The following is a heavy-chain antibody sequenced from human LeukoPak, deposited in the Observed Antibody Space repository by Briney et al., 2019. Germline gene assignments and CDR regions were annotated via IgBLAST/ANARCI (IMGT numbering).Heavy chain of an antibody. J-gene: IGHJ4*02. D-gene: IGHD5-12*01. CDR2: ISNDGSNK. CDR1: GFTFSSYG. Sequence: PGRSLRLSCAASGFTFSSYGMQWFRQAPDKGLEWVAAISNDGSNKYYADSVKGRFTMSRDNSKNTLYLQMNSLRAEDTAVYYCAKVDIVATIDAGRLVDYWGQGTLVTVCS. CDR3: AKVDIVATIDAGRLVDY. V-gene: IGHV3-30*18.